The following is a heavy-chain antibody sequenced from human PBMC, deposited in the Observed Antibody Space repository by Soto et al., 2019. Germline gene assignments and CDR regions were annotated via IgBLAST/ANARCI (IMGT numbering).Heavy chain of an antibody. D-gene: IGHD2-21*01. J-gene: IGHJ6*04. Sequence: GGSLRLSCAASGFTVSSNYMSWVRQAPGKGLEWVSVIYSGGSTYYADSVKGRFTISRDNSKNTLYLQMNSLRAEDTAVFFCAREGVYRIAFYCKVMAVWGKGSTVPVSP. CDR3: AREGVYRIAFYCKVMAV. V-gene: IGHV3-53*01. CDR1: GFTVSSNY. CDR2: IYSGGST.